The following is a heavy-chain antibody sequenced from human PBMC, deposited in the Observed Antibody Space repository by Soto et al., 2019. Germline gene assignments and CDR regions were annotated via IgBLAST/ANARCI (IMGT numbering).Heavy chain of an antibody. J-gene: IGHJ6*02. CDR3: VRVRNNNDKRLDV. CDR2: IWYDGKT. CDR1: VFSLTGYY. D-gene: IGHD2-8*01. V-gene: IGHV3-33*02. Sequence: SCNASVFSLTGYYFHWVRQAPGKGLEWVALIWYDGKTYYADAVKGRFTISRDTSTTTLFLEMQSLRPEDTAVYFCVRVRNNNDKRLDVWGQGTTVTVSS.